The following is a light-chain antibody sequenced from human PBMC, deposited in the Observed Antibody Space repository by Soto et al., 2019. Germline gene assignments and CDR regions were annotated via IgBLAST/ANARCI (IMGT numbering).Light chain of an antibody. V-gene: IGKV1-39*01. CDR1: QSIVRW. CDR3: QQSYSTPPIT. CDR2: DAS. Sequence: DIQMTQSPSTLSASVGDRVTITCRASQSIVRWMAWYQQKPGKAPKLLIYDASSLETGVPSRFSGSGSGTDFTLTISSLQPEDFATYYCQQSYSTPPITFGQGTRLEIK. J-gene: IGKJ5*01.